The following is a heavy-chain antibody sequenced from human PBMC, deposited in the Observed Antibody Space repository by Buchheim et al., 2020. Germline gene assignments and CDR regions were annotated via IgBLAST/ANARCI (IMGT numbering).Heavy chain of an antibody. J-gene: IGHJ6*02. V-gene: IGHV3-7*01. D-gene: IGHD2-15*01. Sequence: EVQLVESGGGLVQPGGSLRLSCAASGFTFSNYMMTWVRQAPGKGLEWVANIGPDGSERNYVDSVQGRLTISRDNDKNSLFLQMNSLRAEDTALYYCTRYHYCSGGGCSYHGMDVWGQGTT. CDR3: TRYHYCSGGGCSYHGMDV. CDR2: IGPDGSER. CDR1: GFTFSNYM.